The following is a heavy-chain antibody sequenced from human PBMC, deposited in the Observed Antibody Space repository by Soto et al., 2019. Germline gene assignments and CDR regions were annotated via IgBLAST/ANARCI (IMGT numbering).Heavy chain of an antibody. CDR2: ISYDGSNK. V-gene: IGHV3-30-3*01. CDR1: GFAFNTYS. J-gene: IGHJ4*02. CDR3: AKVSPMGYFFDF. Sequence: PGGSLRLSCAVSGFAFNTYSMHWVRQAPGRGLEWVAVISYDGSNKFYADSVKGRFTISRDNSKNTLYLEMNSLRGEDTAVYYSAKVSPMGYFFDFWGQGTLVTVSS.